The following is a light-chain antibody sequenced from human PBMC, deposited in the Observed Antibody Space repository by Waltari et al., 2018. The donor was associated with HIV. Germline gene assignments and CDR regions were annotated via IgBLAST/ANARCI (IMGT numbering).Light chain of an antibody. Sequence: QLTQSPSSLSAFVGDIVTINCRATQGIGTYLAWYQQKPGGHPQFLIYDASKLQSGVPPRFSCSGSGRNFSLTISSLQPEDLATYFCQHYNSDPLFAFGPGTKV. CDR3: QHYNSDPLFA. CDR2: DAS. J-gene: IGKJ3*01. CDR1: QGIGTY. V-gene: IGKV1-13*02.